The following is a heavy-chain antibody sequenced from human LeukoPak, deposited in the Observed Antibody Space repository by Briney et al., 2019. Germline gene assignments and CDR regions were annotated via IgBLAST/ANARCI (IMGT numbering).Heavy chain of an antibody. J-gene: IGHJ2*01. CDR3: ASRSSSLNWYFDL. CDR2: ISGNGGNT. Sequence: GGSLRLSCAASGFTFSSYAMTWVRQALGKGLEWVSGISGNGGNTYYADSVKGRFTISRDNSKETLYLQMNSLRAEDTAVYYCASRSSSLNWYFDLWGRGTLVTVSS. CDR1: GFTFSSYA. D-gene: IGHD2-2*01. V-gene: IGHV3-23*01.